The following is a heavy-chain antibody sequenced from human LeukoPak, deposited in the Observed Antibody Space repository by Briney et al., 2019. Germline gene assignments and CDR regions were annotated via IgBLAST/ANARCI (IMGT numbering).Heavy chain of an antibody. CDR2: ISGSGGST. V-gene: IGHV3-23*01. CDR3: ARGGDFWTPYYFDY. CDR1: GFTFSSYA. Sequence: HPGGSLRLSCAASGFTFSSYAMSWVRQAPGKGLEWVSAISGSGGSTYYADSVKGRFTISRDNSKNTLYLQMNSLRAEDTAVYYCARGGDFWTPYYFDYWGQGTLVTVSS. J-gene: IGHJ4*02. D-gene: IGHD3-3*01.